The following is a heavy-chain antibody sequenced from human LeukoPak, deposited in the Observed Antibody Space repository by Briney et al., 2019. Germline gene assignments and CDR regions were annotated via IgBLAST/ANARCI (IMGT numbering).Heavy chain of an antibody. CDR1: GDSVSSNIAA. CDR2: TYYRSKWYN. D-gene: IGHD3-10*01. V-gene: IGHV6-1*01. J-gene: IGHJ4*02. Sequence: SQTLSLTCAISGDSVSSNIAAWNWIRQSPSRGLEWLGRTYYRSKWYNDYAVSVKTRITINPDTSKNQFSLQLNSVTPEDTAVYYCARGDYSSGSYYQVVDYWGQGILVTVSS. CDR3: ARGDYSSGSYYQVVDY.